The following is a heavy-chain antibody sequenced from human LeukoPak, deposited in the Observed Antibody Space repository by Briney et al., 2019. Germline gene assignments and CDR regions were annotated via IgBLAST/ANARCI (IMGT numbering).Heavy chain of an antibody. D-gene: IGHD3-3*01. CDR3: ARVGYSDFWSGYYWDY. CDR1: GFTFNRYS. CDR2: ISSSGTTI. J-gene: IGHJ4*02. Sequence: PGASLRLSCAASGFTFNRYSMNWVRQAPGKGLEWISYISSSGTTIYYADSVQGRFIISRDNARNSLYPQMNSLRAEDTAVYYCARVGYSDFWSGYYWDYWGQGTLATVSS. V-gene: IGHV3-48*01.